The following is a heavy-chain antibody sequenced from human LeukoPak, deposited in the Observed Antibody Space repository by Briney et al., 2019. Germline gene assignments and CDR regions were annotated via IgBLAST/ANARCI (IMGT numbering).Heavy chain of an antibody. CDR3: ATSRIAPNWFDP. J-gene: IGHJ5*02. Sequence: ASVKVSCKASGYTFTSYYMHWVRQAPGQGLEWMGIINPSGGSTSYAQKFQGRVTMTRDVSTSTVYMELSSLRSEDTAVYYCATSRIAPNWFDPWGQGTLVTVSS. V-gene: IGHV1-46*01. CDR1: GYTFTSYY. D-gene: IGHD2/OR15-2a*01. CDR2: INPSGGST.